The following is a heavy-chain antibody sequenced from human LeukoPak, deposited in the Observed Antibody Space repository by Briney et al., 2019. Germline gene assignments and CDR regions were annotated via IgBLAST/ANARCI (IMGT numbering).Heavy chain of an antibody. CDR3: ARGVGSSWDYYYYGMDV. V-gene: IGHV5-51*01. J-gene: IGHJ6*02. D-gene: IGHD6-13*01. CDR1: GYRFTNYW. Sequence: GESLKISCKGSGYRFTNYWVAWVRQMPGKGLEWMGLIYSGDSDTRYSPSFQGQVTISADKSISTAYLQWSSLKASDNAMYYCARGVGSSWDYYYYGMDVWGQGTTVTVSS. CDR2: IYSGDSDT.